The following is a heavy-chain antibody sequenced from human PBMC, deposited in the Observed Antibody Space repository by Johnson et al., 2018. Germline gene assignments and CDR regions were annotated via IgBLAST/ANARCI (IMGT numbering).Heavy chain of an antibody. CDR3: GRVYYDSCGYYSPGPGYHYYYMDV. Sequence: QVQLVQSGPGLVKPSETLSLTCTVSGGSISSYYWSWIRQPPGKGLEWIGYIYYSGSTNYNPSLKSRVTISVDKSKTQFSLKLSSVTAADTAVYYCGRVYYDSCGYYSPGPGYHYYYMDVWGKGTPVTVSS. J-gene: IGHJ6*03. CDR2: IYYSGST. CDR1: GGSISSYY. D-gene: IGHD3-22*01. V-gene: IGHV4-59*01.